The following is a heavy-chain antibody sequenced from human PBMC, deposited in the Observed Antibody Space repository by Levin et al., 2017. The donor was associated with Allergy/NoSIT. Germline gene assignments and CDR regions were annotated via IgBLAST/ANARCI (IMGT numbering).Heavy chain of an antibody. CDR3: AKERLIANMAYYFDA. CDR2: ISRNSDEV. V-gene: IGHV3-9*01. J-gene: IGHJ4*02. Sequence: PGGSLRLSCAASGSISVFTFADYAMHWVRLVPGKGLEWVSGISRNSDEVDYADSVKGRFTISRDNGKSSLYLQIHSLRPEDTGIYYCAKERLIANMAYYFDAWGQGTLVTVSS. CDR1: GSISVFTFADYA. D-gene: IGHD5-24*01.